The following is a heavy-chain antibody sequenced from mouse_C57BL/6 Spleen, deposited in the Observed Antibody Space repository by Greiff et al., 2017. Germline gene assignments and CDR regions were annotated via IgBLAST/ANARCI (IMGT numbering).Heavy chain of an antibody. D-gene: IGHD2-5*01. V-gene: IGHV1-82*01. CDR2: IYPGDGDT. Sequence: VKLQESGPELVKPGASVKISCKASGYAFSSSWMNWVKQRPGKGLEWIGRIYPGDGDTNYNGKFKGKATLTADKSSSTAYMQLSSLTSEDSAVYFCARGGYSNAFAYGGQGTLVTVSA. CDR3: ARGGYSNAFAY. J-gene: IGHJ3*01. CDR1: GYAFSSSW.